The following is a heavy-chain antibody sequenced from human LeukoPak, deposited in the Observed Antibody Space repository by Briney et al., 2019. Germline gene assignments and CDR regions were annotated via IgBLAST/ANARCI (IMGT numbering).Heavy chain of an antibody. V-gene: IGHV3-30*03. Sequence: PGGSLRLSCAASGFTFSSYGMHWVRQAPGKGLEWVAVISYDGSNKYYADSVKGRFTISRDNSKNTLYLQMNSLRAEDTAVYYCATSETAERYCSGGSCYPGDYYYGMDVWGKGTTVTVSS. J-gene: IGHJ6*04. CDR3: ATSETAERYCSGGSCYPGDYYYGMDV. D-gene: IGHD2-15*01. CDR1: GFTFSSYG. CDR2: ISYDGSNK.